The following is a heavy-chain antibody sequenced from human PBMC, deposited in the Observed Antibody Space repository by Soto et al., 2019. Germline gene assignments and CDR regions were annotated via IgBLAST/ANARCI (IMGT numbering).Heavy chain of an antibody. CDR3: ARGGGGEWYYYDSSGYGKGFDY. Sequence: PSETLSLTCTVSGDSVSSYYWGWIRQPPGKGLEWIGYIYYSGSTNYNPSLKSRVTISVDTSKNQFSLKLSSVTAADTAVYYCARGGGGEWYYYDSSGYGKGFDYWGQGTLVTVS. J-gene: IGHJ4*02. CDR2: IYYSGST. CDR1: GDSVSSYY. V-gene: IGHV4-59*02. D-gene: IGHD3-22*01.